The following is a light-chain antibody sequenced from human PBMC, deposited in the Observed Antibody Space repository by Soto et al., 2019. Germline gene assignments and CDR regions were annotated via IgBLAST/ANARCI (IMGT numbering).Light chain of an antibody. Sequence: QSVLTQPASVSGSPGQSITIPCTGTSSDVGGYNYVSWYQQHPGKAPKLMIYDVSNRPSGVSNRFSGSKSGNTASLTISGLQAEDEADYYCISYTGSSTYVFGTGTKVTVL. CDR3: ISYTGSSTYV. CDR1: SSDVGGYNY. J-gene: IGLJ1*01. CDR2: DVS. V-gene: IGLV2-14*01.